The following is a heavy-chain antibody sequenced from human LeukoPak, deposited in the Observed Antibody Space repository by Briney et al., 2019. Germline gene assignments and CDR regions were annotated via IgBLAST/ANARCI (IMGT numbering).Heavy chain of an antibody. CDR3: ARLSGSYYVLDY. CDR1: GGSFSGYY. CDR2: INHSGST. Sequence: PSETLSLTCAVYGGSFSGYYWSWIRQPPGKGLEWIGEINHSGSTNYNPSLKSRVTISVDTSKNQFSLKLSSVTAADTAVYYCARLSGSYYVLDYWGQGTLVTVSS. V-gene: IGHV4-34*01. J-gene: IGHJ4*02. D-gene: IGHD1-26*01.